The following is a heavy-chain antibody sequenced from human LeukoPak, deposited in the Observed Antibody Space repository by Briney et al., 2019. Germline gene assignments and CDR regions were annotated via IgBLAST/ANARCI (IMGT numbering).Heavy chain of an antibody. CDR2: ISLTGLT. Sequence: SETLSLTCGVSGGSISNTNWWSWVRQPPGQGLEWIGEISLTGLTHYNPSLESRVTVSLDKSKNQLSLNLTSVTAADTAVYYCAKSGYYDTSGYYLQWFDPWGQGIMVTVSS. V-gene: IGHV4-4*02. CDR3: AKSGYYDTSGYYLQWFDP. J-gene: IGHJ5*02. D-gene: IGHD3-22*01. CDR1: GGSISNTNW.